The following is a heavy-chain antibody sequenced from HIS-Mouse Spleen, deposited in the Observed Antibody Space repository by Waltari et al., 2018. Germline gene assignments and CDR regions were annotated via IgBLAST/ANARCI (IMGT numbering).Heavy chain of an antibody. Sequence: QLQLQESGPGLVKPSATLSPTCPVPGRSISSSSYYWGWIRQPPGKGLEWIGSIYYSGSTYYNPSLKSRVTISVDTSKNQFSLKLSSVTAADTAVYYCARRRGWFDYWGQGTLVTVSS. D-gene: IGHD6-19*01. J-gene: IGHJ4*02. CDR1: GRSISSSSYY. V-gene: IGHV4-39*01. CDR3: ARRRGWFDY. CDR2: IYYSGST.